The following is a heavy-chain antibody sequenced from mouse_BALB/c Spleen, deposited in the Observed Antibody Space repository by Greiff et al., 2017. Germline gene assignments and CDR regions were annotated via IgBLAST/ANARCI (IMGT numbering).Heavy chain of an antibody. CDR2: INPSSGYT. V-gene: IGHV1-4*01. Sequence: QVQLKQSGAELARPGASVKMSCKASGYTFTSYTMHWVKQRPGQGLEWIGYINPSSGYTNYNQKFKDKATLTADKSSSTAYMQLSSLTSEDSAVYYCAREEYGNYVNAMDYWGQGTSVTVSS. CDR3: AREEYGNYVNAMDY. CDR1: GYTFTSYT. D-gene: IGHD2-10*02. J-gene: IGHJ4*01.